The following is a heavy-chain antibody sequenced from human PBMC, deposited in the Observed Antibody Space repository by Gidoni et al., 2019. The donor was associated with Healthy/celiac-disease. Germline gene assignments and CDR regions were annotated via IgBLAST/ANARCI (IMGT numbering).Heavy chain of an antibody. J-gene: IGHJ4*02. CDR3: ARGPGVWGSYRFFGY. CDR1: GGSFSGYY. CDR2: INHSGST. V-gene: IGHV4-34*01. D-gene: IGHD3-16*02. Sequence: QVQLQQWGAGLLKPSETLSLTCAVYGGSFSGYYWSWIRQPPGKGLEWIGEINHSGSTNYNPSLKSRVTISVDTSKNQFSLKLSSVTAADTAVYYCARGPGVWGSYRFFGYWGQGTLVTVSS.